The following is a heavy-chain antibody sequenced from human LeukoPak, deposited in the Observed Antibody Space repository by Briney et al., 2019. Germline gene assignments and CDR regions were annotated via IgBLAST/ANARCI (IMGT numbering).Heavy chain of an antibody. CDR1: GYTFTGYY. CDR2: INPNSGGT. J-gene: IGHJ5*02. Sequence: ASVKVSCKASGYTFTGYYVHWVRQAPGQGLEWMGWINPNSGGTNYAQKFQGRVTMTRDTSISTAYMELSRLRSDDTAVYYCARDFWSGYYPLNWFDPWGQGTLVTVSS. D-gene: IGHD3-3*01. CDR3: ARDFWSGYYPLNWFDP. V-gene: IGHV1-2*02.